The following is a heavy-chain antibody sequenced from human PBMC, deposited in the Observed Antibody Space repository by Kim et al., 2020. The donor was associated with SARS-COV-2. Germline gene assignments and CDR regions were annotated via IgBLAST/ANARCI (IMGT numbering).Heavy chain of an antibody. CDR1: GFTFSNYW. V-gene: IGHV3-74*01. CDR2: IKNDGSTT. Sequence: GGSLRLSCLASGFTFSNYWMRWVRQAPGKGLVWVSRIKNDGSTTTYADSVKGRFTISRDNAKNTVYLQMNSLRAEDTAVYYCARGCSDGSCYPNDWGQGTLVTVSS. CDR3: ARGCSDGSCYPND. J-gene: IGHJ4*02. D-gene: IGHD2-15*01.